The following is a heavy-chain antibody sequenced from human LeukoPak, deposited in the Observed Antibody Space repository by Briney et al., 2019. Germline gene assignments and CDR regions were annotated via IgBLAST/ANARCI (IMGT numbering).Heavy chain of an antibody. CDR3: ARGGDWFGP. CDR1: GGSISSGSYY. V-gene: IGHV4-61*02. J-gene: IGHJ5*02. Sequence: SSQTLSLTCTVPGGSISSGSYYWSWIRQPAGKGLEWIGRIYTSGSTNYNPSLKSRVTISVDTSKNQFSLKLSSVTAADTAVYYCARGGDWFGPWGQGTLVTVSS. CDR2: IYTSGST. D-gene: IGHD6-25*01.